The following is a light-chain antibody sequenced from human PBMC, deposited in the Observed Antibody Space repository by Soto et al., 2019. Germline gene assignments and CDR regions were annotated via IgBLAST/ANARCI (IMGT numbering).Light chain of an antibody. V-gene: IGLV1-44*01. Sequence: QSVLTQPPSASGTPGQRVIISCSGSSSNIGSNNVNWYQQLPGTAPKLLIYSTDQRPSGVPDRFSCSKSGTSASLAISGLQSEDEGDYYCAAWDDSLNGFVVFGGGTKLTVL. CDR3: AAWDDSLNGFVV. CDR2: STD. CDR1: SSNIGSNN. J-gene: IGLJ2*01.